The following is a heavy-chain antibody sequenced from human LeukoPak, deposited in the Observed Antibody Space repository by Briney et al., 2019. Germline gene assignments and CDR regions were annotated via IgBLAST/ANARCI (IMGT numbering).Heavy chain of an antibody. CDR1: GYIFTNYW. J-gene: IGHJ4*02. V-gene: IGHV5-51*01. CDR2: IYPVDSDT. D-gene: IGHD2-8*01. Sequence: GASLQISCKGSGYIFTNYWIAWVRQLPGKGLEWMGMIYPVDSDTRYSPSFHGQVTISVDKSISTAYLQWSSLKASDTAMYYCARLEGNAFLDYWGQGTLVTVSS. CDR3: ARLEGNAFLDY.